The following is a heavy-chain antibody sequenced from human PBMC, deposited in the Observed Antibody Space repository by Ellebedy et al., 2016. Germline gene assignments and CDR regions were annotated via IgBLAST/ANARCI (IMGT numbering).Heavy chain of an antibody. J-gene: IGHJ4*02. CDR3: ARVEMATIHFDY. Sequence: SETLSLTXAVSGGSISSGGYSWSWIRQPPGKGLEWIGYIYHSGSTYYNPSLKSRVTISVDRSKNQFSLKLSSVTAADTAVYYCARVEMATIHFDYWGQGTLVTVSS. D-gene: IGHD5-24*01. CDR1: GGSISSGGYS. CDR2: IYHSGST. V-gene: IGHV4-30-2*01.